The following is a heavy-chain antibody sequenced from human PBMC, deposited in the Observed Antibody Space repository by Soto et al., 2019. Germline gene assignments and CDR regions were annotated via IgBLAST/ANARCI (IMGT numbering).Heavy chain of an antibody. CDR1: GYSVSGDSAV. CDR3: ARDLGGNSSSWYYGMDV. V-gene: IGHV6-1*01. D-gene: IGHD6-13*01. Sequence: SQTLSLTCAISGYSVSGDSAVWIWIRQSPSRGLEWLGRTYYRSKWYNDYALSVRSRITINPDTSKNQFSLQLDSVIPEDTAVYYCARDLGGNSSSWYYGMDVWGQGTTVTVSS. CDR2: TYYRSKWYN. J-gene: IGHJ6*02.